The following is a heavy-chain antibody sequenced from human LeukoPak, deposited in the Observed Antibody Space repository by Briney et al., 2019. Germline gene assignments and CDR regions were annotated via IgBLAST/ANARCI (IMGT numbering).Heavy chain of an antibody. CDR3: ARDYGLHSSGYGPFDL. V-gene: IGHV1-2*02. J-gene: IGHJ2*01. D-gene: IGHD3-22*01. CDR1: GYTFTAYY. Sequence: ASVKVSCKASGYTFTAYYLHWVRQAPGQGLEWMGWTNPSNGGTNYLEKFQGRVTMTRDTSTNTAYMELSSLRSDDTAVYYCARDYGLHSSGYGPFDLWGRGALVTVSS. CDR2: TNPSNGGT.